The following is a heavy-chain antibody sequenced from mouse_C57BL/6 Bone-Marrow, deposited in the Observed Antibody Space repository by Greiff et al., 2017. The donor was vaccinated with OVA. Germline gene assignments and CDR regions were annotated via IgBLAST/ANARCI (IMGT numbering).Heavy chain of an antibody. D-gene: IGHD1-1*01. CDR2: IYPGSGST. CDR3: GGITTVVEGNY. J-gene: IGHJ2*01. CDR1: GYTFTSYW. Sequence: QVQLQQPGAELVKPGASVKMSCKASGYTFTSYWITWVKQRPGQGLEWIGDIYPGSGSTNYNEKFKGKATLTVDTSSSTTYMQLSSLTSEDSAVYYCGGITTVVEGNYWGQGTTLTVSS. V-gene: IGHV1-55*01.